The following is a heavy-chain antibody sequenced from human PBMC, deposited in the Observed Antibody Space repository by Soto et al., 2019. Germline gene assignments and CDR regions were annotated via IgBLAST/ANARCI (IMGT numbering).Heavy chain of an antibody. V-gene: IGHV3-21*01. D-gene: IGHD1-1*01. CDR3: ARAPEGNDVLFDY. J-gene: IGHJ4*02. CDR2: ISSSSSYI. CDR1: GFTFSSYS. Sequence: EVQLVESGGGLVKPGGSLRLSCAASGFTFSSYSMNWVRQAPGKGLEWVSSISSSSSYIYYADSVKGRFTISRDNAKNSLYLQMNSLRAEDTAVYYCARAPEGNDVLFDYWDQGTLVTVSS.